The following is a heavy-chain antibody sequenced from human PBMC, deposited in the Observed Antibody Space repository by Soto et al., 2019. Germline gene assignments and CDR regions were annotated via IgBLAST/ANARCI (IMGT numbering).Heavy chain of an antibody. J-gene: IGHJ5*02. V-gene: IGHV1-69*02. Sequence: QVQLVQSGAEVKKPGSSVKVSCKASGGTFSSYTISWVRQAPGQGLEWMGRIIPILGIANYAQKFQGRVTITADKXTSTAYMVLSSLRSEDTAVYYCAKTYYDSSGYLKPWGQGTLVTVSS. CDR1: GGTFSSYT. D-gene: IGHD3-22*01. CDR2: IIPILGIA. CDR3: AKTYYDSSGYLKP.